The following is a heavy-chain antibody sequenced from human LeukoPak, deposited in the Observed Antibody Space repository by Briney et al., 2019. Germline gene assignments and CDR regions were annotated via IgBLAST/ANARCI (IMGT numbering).Heavy chain of an antibody. D-gene: IGHD3-22*01. J-gene: IGHJ4*02. V-gene: IGHV3-15*01. Sequence: GGSLRLSCAASGFTFNHAWMSWVRQAPGKGLEWVGRVKSKTDGATTEYAAPVKGRFTISRDDSKNTLYLQMNSLKTEDTAVYYCTTVGSSRYYYYFDYWGQGSLVTVSS. CDR1: GFTFNHAW. CDR2: VKSKTDGATT. CDR3: TTVGSSRYYYYFDY.